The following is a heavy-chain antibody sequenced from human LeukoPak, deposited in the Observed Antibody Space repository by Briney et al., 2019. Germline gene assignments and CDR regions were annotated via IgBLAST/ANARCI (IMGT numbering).Heavy chain of an antibody. Sequence: QTGGSLRLSCAASGFTFSSYGMHWVRQAPGKGLEWVAFIRYDGSNKYYADSVKGRFTISRDNAKNSLYLQMNSLRAEDMALYYCAKDIGGSLFYYFDYWGQGTLVTVSS. CDR2: IRYDGSNK. CDR3: AKDIGGSLFYYFDY. V-gene: IGHV3-30*02. D-gene: IGHD1-26*01. J-gene: IGHJ4*02. CDR1: GFTFSSYG.